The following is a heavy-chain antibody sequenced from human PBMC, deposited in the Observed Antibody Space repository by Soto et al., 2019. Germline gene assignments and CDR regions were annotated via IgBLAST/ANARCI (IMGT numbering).Heavy chain of an antibody. CDR2: IKSKTDGGTT. D-gene: IGHD1-26*01. CDR1: GFNFINAW. Sequence: EVQLVESGGGVVEPGGSLRLSCAASGFNFINAWMHWVRQAPGKGLEWVGRIKSKTDGGTTDYAAPVKGRLIISRDDSKNTLYLQINSLKMEDTAVYYCSALGVWGQGTTVTVSS. V-gene: IGHV3-15*07. CDR3: SALGV. J-gene: IGHJ6*02.